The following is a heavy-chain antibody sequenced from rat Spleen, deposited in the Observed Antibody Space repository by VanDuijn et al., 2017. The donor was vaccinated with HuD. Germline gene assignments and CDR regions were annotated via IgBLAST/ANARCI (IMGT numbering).Heavy chain of an antibody. D-gene: IGHD1-12*03. Sequence: EVQLQESGPGLVKPSQSLSLTCSVTGYSITSSYRWNWIRKFPGNKLDWMGYINSAGSTNYNPSLKSRISITRDTSKNQFFLQVNSVTTEDTATYYCARSGYRDGYVPFDYWGQGVMVTVSS. CDR2: INSAGST. V-gene: IGHV3-3*01. CDR3: ARSGYRDGYVPFDY. CDR1: GYSITSSYR. J-gene: IGHJ2*01.